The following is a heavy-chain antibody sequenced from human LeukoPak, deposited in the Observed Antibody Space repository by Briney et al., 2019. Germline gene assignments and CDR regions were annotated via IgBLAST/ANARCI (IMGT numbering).Heavy chain of an antibody. CDR1: GYTFTSYA. J-gene: IGHJ4*02. D-gene: IGHD3-16*01. CDR2: INAGNVNT. V-gene: IGHV1-3*01. Sequence: ASVKVSCKASGYTFTSYAMHWVRQAPGQRLEWMGWINAGNVNTNYSQKFQGRVTMTEDTSTDTAYMELSSLRSEDTAVYYCATGNGGCPDYWGQGTLVTVSS. CDR3: ATGNGGCPDY.